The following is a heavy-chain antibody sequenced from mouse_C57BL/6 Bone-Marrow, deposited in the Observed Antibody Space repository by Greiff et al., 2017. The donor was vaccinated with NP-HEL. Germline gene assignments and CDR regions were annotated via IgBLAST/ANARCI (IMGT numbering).Heavy chain of an antibody. CDR3: ARPHYYGNCSFDV. D-gene: IGHD1-2*01. CDR1: GYTFTSYW. CDR2: IDPNSGGT. V-gene: IGHV1-72*01. J-gene: IGHJ1*03. Sequence: VQLQQPGAELVKPGASVKLSCKASGYTFTSYWMHWVKQRPGRGLEWIGRIDPNSGGTKYNEKFKSKATLTVDKPSSTAYMQLSSVTSEDSAVYYCARPHYYGNCSFDVWGTGTTVTVSS.